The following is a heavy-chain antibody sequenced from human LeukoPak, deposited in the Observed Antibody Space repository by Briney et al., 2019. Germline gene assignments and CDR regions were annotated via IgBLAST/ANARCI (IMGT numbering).Heavy chain of an antibody. CDR2: LYYSARP. Sequence: SETLSLTCTVSGGSISSSSYYWGWIRQPPGKGLEWILRLYYSARPYSHPSLKIRVTISVYTSKNHFSLKLSSVTAADTAVYYCALLRYFDWLLYWDYWGQGTLVTVSS. D-gene: IGHD3-9*01. CDR1: GGSISSSSYY. CDR3: ALLRYFDWLLYWDY. V-gene: IGHV4-39*01. J-gene: IGHJ4*02.